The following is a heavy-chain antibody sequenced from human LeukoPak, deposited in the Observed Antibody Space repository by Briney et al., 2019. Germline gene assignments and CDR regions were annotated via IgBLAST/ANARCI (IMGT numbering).Heavy chain of an antibody. J-gene: IGHJ4*02. CDR1: GFTFSSYE. V-gene: IGHV3-21*01. Sequence: GGSLRLSCAASGFTFSSYEMNWVRQAPGKGLEWVSSISSSSSYIYYADSVKGRFTISRDNAKNSLYLQMNSLRAEDTAVYYCARAYTLTTPFDYWGQGTLVTVSS. CDR2: ISSSSSYI. CDR3: ARAYTLTTPFDY. D-gene: IGHD4/OR15-4a*01.